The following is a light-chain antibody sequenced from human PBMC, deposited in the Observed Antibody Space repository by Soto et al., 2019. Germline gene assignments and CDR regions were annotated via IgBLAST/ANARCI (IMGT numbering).Light chain of an antibody. CDR1: NSNIGSNS. V-gene: IGLV1-47*02. CDR2: LSN. CDR3: AAWDDSLSGPV. J-gene: IGLJ3*02. Sequence: QSALTQPPSASGTPGQRVTISCSGGNSNIGSNSVFWYQQFPGAAPKLLIYLSNERPSGVPDRFSASKSGTSASLAISGLRPEDEADYYCAAWDDSLSGPVFGGGTKVTVL.